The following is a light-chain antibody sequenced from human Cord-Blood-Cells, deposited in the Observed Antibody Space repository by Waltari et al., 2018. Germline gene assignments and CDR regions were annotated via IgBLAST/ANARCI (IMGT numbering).Light chain of an antibody. Sequence: QSVLTQPPSASGTPGQRVTISCSGSSSNIGSNYVYWYQQLPGTAPKILIYRNNQRPSGGPGRFSGSKSGTSASRAISGRRSEDEADYYCAAWDDSLSGWVFCGGTKLTVL. CDR3: AAWDDSLSGWV. J-gene: IGLJ3*02. V-gene: IGLV1-47*01. CDR1: SSNIGSNY. CDR2: RNN.